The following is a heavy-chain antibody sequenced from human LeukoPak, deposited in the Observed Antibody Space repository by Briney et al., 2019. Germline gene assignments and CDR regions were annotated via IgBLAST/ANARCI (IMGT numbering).Heavy chain of an antibody. CDR1: GYSISSGYY. CDR2: IYHSGST. V-gene: IGHV4-38-2*01. D-gene: IGHD4-17*01. CDR3: ARPRFDYGDYVVIDAFDI. Sequence: SETLSLTCAVSGYSISSGYYWGWIRQPPGKGLEWIGSIYHSGSTYYNLSLKSRVTISVDTSKNQFSLKLSSVTAADTAVYYCARPRFDYGDYVVIDAFDIWGQGTMVTVSS. J-gene: IGHJ3*02.